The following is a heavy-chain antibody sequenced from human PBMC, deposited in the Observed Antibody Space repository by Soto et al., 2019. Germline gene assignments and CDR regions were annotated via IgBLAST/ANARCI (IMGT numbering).Heavy chain of an antibody. V-gene: IGHV4-59*08. J-gene: IGHJ4*02. D-gene: IGHD6-25*01. Sequence: SETLSLTCTVSGGSITSYYCSWVRQPPGKGLEWIGYIDFSGTTNYNPSLKSRVTISIDTSKNQFSLKLNSVTAADTAVYYCARRGYSSGFYYFDYWGQGTLVTVSS. CDR3: ARRGYSSGFYYFDY. CDR2: IDFSGTT. CDR1: GGSITSYY.